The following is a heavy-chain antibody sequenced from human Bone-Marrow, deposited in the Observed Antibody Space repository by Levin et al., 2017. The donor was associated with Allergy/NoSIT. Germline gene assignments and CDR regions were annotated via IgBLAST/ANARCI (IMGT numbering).Heavy chain of an antibody. CDR1: GFTFSSYW. Sequence: GGSLRLSCAASGFTFSSYWMSWVRQAPGKGLEWVANIKQDGSEKYYVDSVKGRFTISRDNAKNSLYLQMNSLRAEDTAVYYCARLNYDSSGQPPFDYWGQGTLVTVSS. CDR3: ARLNYDSSGQPPFDY. J-gene: IGHJ4*02. V-gene: IGHV3-7*01. CDR2: IKQDGSEK. D-gene: IGHD3-22*01.